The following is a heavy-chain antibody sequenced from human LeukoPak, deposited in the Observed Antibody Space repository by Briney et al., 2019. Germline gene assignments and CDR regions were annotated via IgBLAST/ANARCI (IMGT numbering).Heavy chain of an antibody. V-gene: IGHV3-33*08. CDR3: AGAFGSYIDY. Sequence: GGSLRLSCAASGFTFSSYAMSWVRQAPGKGLEWVAVIWYDGTTKYYADPVKGRFTISRDTSKNTLYLQMNSLRAEDTAVYYCAGAFGSYIDYWGQGTLVTVSS. D-gene: IGHD3-3*01. CDR1: GFTFSSYA. CDR2: IWYDGTTK. J-gene: IGHJ4*02.